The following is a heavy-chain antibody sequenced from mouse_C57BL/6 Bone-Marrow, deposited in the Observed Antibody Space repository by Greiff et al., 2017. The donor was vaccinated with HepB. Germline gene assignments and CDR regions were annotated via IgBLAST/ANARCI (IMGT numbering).Heavy chain of an antibody. CDR1: GYTFTSYW. J-gene: IGHJ1*03. Sequence: QVQLQQPGAELVKPGASVKLSCKASGYTFTSYWMHWVKQRPGQGLEWIGMIHPNSGSTNYNEKFKSKATLTVDESSSTAYMQLSSLTSEDSAVYYCARRGQLRLRYFDVWGTGTTVTVSS. CDR2: IHPNSGST. V-gene: IGHV1-64*01. D-gene: IGHD3-2*02. CDR3: ARRGQLRLRYFDV.